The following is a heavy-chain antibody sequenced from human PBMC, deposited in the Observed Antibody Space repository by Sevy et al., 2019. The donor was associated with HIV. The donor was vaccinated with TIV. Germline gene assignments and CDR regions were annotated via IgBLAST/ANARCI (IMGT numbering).Heavy chain of an antibody. CDR3: ARDTTTPIWFGVRGVMEGYYGMDV. Sequence: GSLRLSCAASGFTFSSYAMHWVRQAPGKGLEWVAVISYDGSNKYYADSVKGRFTISRDNSKNTLYLQMNSLRAEDTAVYYCARDTTTPIWFGVRGVMEGYYGMDVWGQGTTVTVSS. D-gene: IGHD3-10*01. V-gene: IGHV3-30*04. CDR2: ISYDGSNK. CDR1: GFTFSSYA. J-gene: IGHJ6*02.